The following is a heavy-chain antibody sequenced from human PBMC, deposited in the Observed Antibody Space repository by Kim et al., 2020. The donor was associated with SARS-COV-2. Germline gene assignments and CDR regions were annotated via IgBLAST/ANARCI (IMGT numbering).Heavy chain of an antibody. V-gene: IGHV3-30*18. CDR1: GFTFSSYG. CDR3: AKEGGYCSSTSCHYFDY. CDR2: ISYDGSNK. D-gene: IGHD2-2*01. Sequence: GGSLRLSCAASGFTFSSYGMHWVRQAPGKGLEWVAVISYDGSNKYYADSVKGRFTISRDNSKNTLYLQMNSLRAEDTAVYYCAKEGGYCSSTSCHYFDY. J-gene: IGHJ4*01.